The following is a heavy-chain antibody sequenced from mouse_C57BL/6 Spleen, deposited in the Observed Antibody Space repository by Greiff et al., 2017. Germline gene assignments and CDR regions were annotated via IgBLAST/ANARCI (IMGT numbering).Heavy chain of an antibody. CDR3: ARGGYDAGFAY. D-gene: IGHD2-2*01. CDR2: IDPSDSYT. V-gene: IGHV1-69*01. CDR1: GYTFTSYW. Sequence: QVQLQQPGAELVMPGASVKLSCKASGYTFTSYWMHWVKQRPGQGLEWIGEIDPSDSYTNYNQKFKGKSTLTVDKSSSTAYMQLSSLTSEDSAVYDCARGGYDAGFAYWGQGTLVTVSA. J-gene: IGHJ3*01.